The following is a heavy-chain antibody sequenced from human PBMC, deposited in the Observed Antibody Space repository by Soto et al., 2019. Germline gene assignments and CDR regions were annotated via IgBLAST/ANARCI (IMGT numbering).Heavy chain of an antibody. V-gene: IGHV4-4*07. CDR2: IYTSGST. D-gene: IGHD3-10*01. CDR3: ARDGLTMITMVRGNWLDP. Sequence: SETLSLTCTVSGGSISSYYWSWIRQPAGKGLEWIGRIYTSGSTNYNPSLKSRVTMSVDTSKNQFSLKLSSVTAADTAVYYCARDGLTMITMVRGNWLDPWGQGTLVTVSS. J-gene: IGHJ5*02. CDR1: GGSISSYY.